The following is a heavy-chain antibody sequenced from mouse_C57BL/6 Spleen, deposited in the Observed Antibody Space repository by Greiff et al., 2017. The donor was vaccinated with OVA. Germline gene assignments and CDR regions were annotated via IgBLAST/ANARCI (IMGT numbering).Heavy chain of an antibody. V-gene: IGHV10-3*01. D-gene: IGHD6-1*01. CDR2: IRSKSSNYAT. J-gene: IGHJ4*01. Sequence: EVQLVESGGGLVQPKGSLKLSCAASGFTFNTYAMHWVRQAPGKGLEWVARIRSKSSNYATYSADSVKDIFTISRDDSKNMLYIQKNNLKTEETTKYCCGRESLYYAMDYWGQGTSVTVSS. CDR1: GFTFNTYA. CDR3: GRESLYYAMDY.